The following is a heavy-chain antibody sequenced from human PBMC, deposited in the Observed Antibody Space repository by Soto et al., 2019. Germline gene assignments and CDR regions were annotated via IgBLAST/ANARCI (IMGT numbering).Heavy chain of an antibody. D-gene: IGHD2-21*02. CDR2: FESGGSI. Sequence: EVQLVETGGGLIQPGGSLRLSCAASGFSVRTNYMSWVRQAPGKGLEWVSVFESGGSIYYADSVKGRCIISRDYAKNTVYLQMNSLRADDTAVYYCARAGVTPHFFDYWGQGTLVTVSS. CDR1: GFSVRTNY. CDR3: ARAGVTPHFFDY. V-gene: IGHV3-53*02. J-gene: IGHJ4*02.